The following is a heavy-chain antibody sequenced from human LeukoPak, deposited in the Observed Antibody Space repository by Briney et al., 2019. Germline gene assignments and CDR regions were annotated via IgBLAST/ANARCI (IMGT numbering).Heavy chain of an antibody. D-gene: IGHD3-3*01. Sequence: WASVKVSCKASGGTFSSYAISWVRQAPGQGLEWMGGIIPIFGTANYAQKFQGRVTITADESTSTAYMELSSLRSEDTAVYYCARGSFRTVSRFLEWSDRYYYYYMDVWGKGTTVTVSS. J-gene: IGHJ6*03. CDR2: IIPIFGTA. CDR3: ARGSFRTVSRFLEWSDRYYYYYMDV. CDR1: GGTFSSYA. V-gene: IGHV1-69*13.